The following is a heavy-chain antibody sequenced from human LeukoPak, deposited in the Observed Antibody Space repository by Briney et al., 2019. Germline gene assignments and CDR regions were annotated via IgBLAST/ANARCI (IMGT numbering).Heavy chain of an antibody. V-gene: IGHV4-59*01. CDR1: GGSIDGFY. CDR3: ARTDSSGWYVFDY. CDR2: IFSSGNT. D-gene: IGHD6-19*01. J-gene: IGHJ4*02. Sequence: SETLSLTCTVSGGSIDGFYWSWIRQPPGKGLEWIGYIFSSGNTNYNPSLKSRVTISVDTSKNQFSLKLSSVTAADTAVYYCARTDSSGWYVFDYWGQGTLVTVSS.